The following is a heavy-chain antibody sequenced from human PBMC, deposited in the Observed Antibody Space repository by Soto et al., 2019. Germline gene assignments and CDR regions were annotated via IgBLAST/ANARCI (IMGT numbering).Heavy chain of an antibody. D-gene: IGHD2-15*01. Sequence: QVQLVESGGGVVQPGRSLRLSCAASGFTFSSYGMHWVRQAPGKGLEWVAVIWYDGSNKYYADSVKGRFTISRDNSKNTLYLPMNSLRAEDTAGYYCARASYCSGGSCYRRFYYYYYGMDVWGQGTTVTVSS. CDR3: ARASYCSGGSCYRRFYYYYYGMDV. CDR1: GFTFSSYG. J-gene: IGHJ6*02. V-gene: IGHV3-33*01. CDR2: IWYDGSNK.